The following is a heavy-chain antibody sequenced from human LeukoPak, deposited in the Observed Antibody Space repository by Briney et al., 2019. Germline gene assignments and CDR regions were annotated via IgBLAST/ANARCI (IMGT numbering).Heavy chain of an antibody. V-gene: IGHV3-43D*04. J-gene: IGHJ4*02. Sequence: GGSLRLSCAASGFTFDDYAMHWVRQAPGKGLEWVSLISWDGSSTYYADSVKGRFTISRDNSNNSLYLQMNSLRAEDTALYYCAKVRSYEDSGYYDYWGQGSLVTVSP. CDR2: ISWDGSST. CDR3: AKVRSYEDSGYYDY. CDR1: GFTFDDYA. D-gene: IGHD1-26*01.